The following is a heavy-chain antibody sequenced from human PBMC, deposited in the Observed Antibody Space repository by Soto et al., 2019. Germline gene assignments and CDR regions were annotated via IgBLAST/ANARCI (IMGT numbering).Heavy chain of an antibody. CDR1: GDTFTTYD. CDR3: ARGRASGSYYLLDY. Sequence: ASVKVSCKASGDTFTTYDINWVRQATGHGLEWMGWINPNSGNIGYAQRFQGRVTMTRDTAIRTAYMEVSSLRSDDTAVYYCARGRASGSYYLLDYWGQGPLFTVSS. D-gene: IGHD3-10*01. V-gene: IGHV1-8*01. CDR2: INPNSGNI. J-gene: IGHJ4*02.